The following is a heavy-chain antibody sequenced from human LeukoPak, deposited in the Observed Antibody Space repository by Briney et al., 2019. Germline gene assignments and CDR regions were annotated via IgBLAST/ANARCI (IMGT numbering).Heavy chain of an antibody. D-gene: IGHD3-9*01. Sequence: SQTLSLTCTVSGGSISSGSYYWRWIRQPAGRGLEWIGRIYTSGSTNYNPSLKSRVTISVDTSKNQFSLKLSSVTAADTAVYYCARDRPHPWPLTIWGQGTMVTVSS. J-gene: IGHJ3*02. CDR1: GGSISSGSYY. CDR2: IYTSGST. V-gene: IGHV4-61*02. CDR3: ARDRPHPWPLTI.